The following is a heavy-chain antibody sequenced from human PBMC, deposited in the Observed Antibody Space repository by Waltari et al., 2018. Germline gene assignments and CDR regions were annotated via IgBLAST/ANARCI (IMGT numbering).Heavy chain of an antibody. V-gene: IGHV3-43*01. CDR1: GFTFDPYT. CDR2: INKVGFT. CDR3: TKEHITGWPTLDS. Sequence: EVQLVESGGVVVQPGGSLRLSCAASGFTFDPYTMHWVRQPPGKGREWVVLINKVGFTSYADSVKGRFTISRDNNKRSVYLQMNSLRTEDTALYYCTKEHITGWPTLDSWGQGTLVTVSS. D-gene: IGHD6-19*01. J-gene: IGHJ4*02.